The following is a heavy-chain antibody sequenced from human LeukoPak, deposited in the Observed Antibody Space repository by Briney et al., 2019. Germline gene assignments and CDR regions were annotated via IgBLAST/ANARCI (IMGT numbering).Heavy chain of an antibody. V-gene: IGHV1-69*05. CDR2: IIPIFGTA. CDR3: ARGGYCSSTSCYGSPGNWFDP. J-gene: IGHJ5*02. Sequence: ASVKVSCKASGGTFSSYAISWVRQAPGQGLEWMGGIIPIFGTANYAQKFQGRVTMTRDMSTSTVYMELSSLRSEDTAVYYCARGGYCSSTSCYGSPGNWFDPWGQGTLVTVSS. D-gene: IGHD2-2*01. CDR1: GGTFSSYA.